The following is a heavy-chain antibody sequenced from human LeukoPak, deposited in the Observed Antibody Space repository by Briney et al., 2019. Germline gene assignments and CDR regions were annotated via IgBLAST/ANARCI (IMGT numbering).Heavy chain of an antibody. D-gene: IGHD2-8*01. CDR2: ISFDGTKK. V-gene: IGHV3-30*04. J-gene: IGHJ4*02. CDR3: ARAAGVYN. Sequence: GGSLRLSCGASGFTFSRYAMHWVRQAPGKGLEWVAGISFDGTKKYDADSVKGRFTISRDNAKNSLYLQMNSLRAEDTAVYYCARAAGVYNWGQGTLVTVSS. CDR1: GFTFSRYA.